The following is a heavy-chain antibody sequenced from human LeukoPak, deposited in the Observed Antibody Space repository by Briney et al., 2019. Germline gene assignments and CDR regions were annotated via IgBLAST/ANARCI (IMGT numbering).Heavy chain of an antibody. J-gene: IGHJ4*02. CDR2: ISGSGGST. D-gene: IGHD3-10*01. CDR1: GFTLSSYA. CDR3: AKQYYYGSGSIDY. Sequence: GGSLRLSCAASGFTLSSYAMNSVRQAPRKGLEWVSAISGSGGSTYYADSLKGRVTISRDNSKNTLYLQMNSLRVEDTAIYYCAKQYYYGSGSIDYWGQGTLVTVSS. V-gene: IGHV3-23*01.